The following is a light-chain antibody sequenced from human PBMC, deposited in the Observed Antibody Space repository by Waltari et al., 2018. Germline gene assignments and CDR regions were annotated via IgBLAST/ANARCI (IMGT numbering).Light chain of an antibody. V-gene: IGKV3D-15*01. CDR2: DAS. CDR1: QSVSTK. Sequence: IVMTQTPATLSVSPGEGFTLSCRASQSVSTKLAWYQLKPGQAPRLLIYDASARATGIPARFSGSGSGTEFTLTISSLQSEDFALYYCQQYHNWPPWTFGQGTKVEIK. J-gene: IGKJ1*01. CDR3: QQYHNWPPWT.